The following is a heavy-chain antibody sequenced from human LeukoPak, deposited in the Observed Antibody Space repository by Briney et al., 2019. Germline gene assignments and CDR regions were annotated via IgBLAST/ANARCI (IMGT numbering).Heavy chain of an antibody. Sequence: GGSLRLSCAASGFTFSSYAMSWVRQAPGKGLEWVSAISGSGGSTYYVDSVKGRFTISRDNSKNTLYLQMNSLRAEDTAVYYCAKAHDYYDSSGYYYDPDYYFDYWGQGTLVTVSS. CDR2: ISGSGGST. V-gene: IGHV3-23*01. J-gene: IGHJ4*02. CDR1: GFTFSSYA. D-gene: IGHD3-22*01. CDR3: AKAHDYYDSSGYYYDPDYYFDY.